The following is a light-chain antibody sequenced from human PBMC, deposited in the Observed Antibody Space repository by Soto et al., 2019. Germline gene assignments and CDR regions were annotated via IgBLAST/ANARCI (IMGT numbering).Light chain of an antibody. CDR1: QTVNSDY. J-gene: IGKJ1*01. CDR3: HQFGYSPRT. Sequence: EIVLTQSPGTLSLSPGETATLSCRASQTVNSDYLAWFQQRPGQAPRLLIFATSRRATDIPDRFSGSGSGTDFTLAIRRVEPEDFAVYYCHQFGYSPRTFGQGTKV. CDR2: ATS. V-gene: IGKV3-20*01.